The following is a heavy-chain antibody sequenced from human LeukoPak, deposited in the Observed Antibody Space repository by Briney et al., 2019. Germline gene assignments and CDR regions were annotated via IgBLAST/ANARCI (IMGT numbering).Heavy chain of an antibody. J-gene: IGHJ6*02. CDR2: ISYDGSNK. Sequence: PGGSLRLSCAASGFTFSSYAMHWVRQAPGKGLEWVAVISYDGSNKYYADSVKGRFTISRDNSKNTLYLQMNSLRAEDTAVYYCARDMKDIAVAGTGAYYYYGMDVWGQGTTVTVSS. CDR3: ARDMKDIAVAGTGAYYYYGMDV. D-gene: IGHD6-19*01. CDR1: GFTFSSYA. V-gene: IGHV3-30-3*01.